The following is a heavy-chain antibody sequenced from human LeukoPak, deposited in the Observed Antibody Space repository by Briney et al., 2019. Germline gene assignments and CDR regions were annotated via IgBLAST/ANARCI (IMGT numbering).Heavy chain of an antibody. CDR1: GGSISSSSHY. V-gene: IGHV4-39*07. Sequence: PSETLSLTCTVSGGSISSSSHYWGWIRQPPGKGLEWIGLIYYSGSTSYSPSLKSRVTISIDTSKNQFSLKLSSVTAADTAVYYRARLSGDNNGWYEYWGQGTLVTVSS. CDR2: IYYSGST. D-gene: IGHD6-19*01. CDR3: ARLSGDNNGWYEY. J-gene: IGHJ4*02.